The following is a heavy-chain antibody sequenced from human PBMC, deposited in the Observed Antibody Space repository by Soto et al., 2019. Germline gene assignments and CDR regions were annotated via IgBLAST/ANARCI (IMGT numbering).Heavy chain of an antibody. V-gene: IGHV3-7*01. CDR3: ARKRGGLPKYCSSTSCYIHDIYYYYYMDV. J-gene: IGHJ6*03. CDR2: IKQDGREK. D-gene: IGHD2-2*02. Sequence: PGGSLRLSCAASGFTFSSYWMSWGRQAPGKGLEWVANIKQDGREKYYVDSVKGRFTISRDNAKNSLYLQMNSLRAEDTAVYYCARKRGGLPKYCSSTSCYIHDIYYYYYMDVRGKGTTVTVSS. CDR1: GFTFSSYW.